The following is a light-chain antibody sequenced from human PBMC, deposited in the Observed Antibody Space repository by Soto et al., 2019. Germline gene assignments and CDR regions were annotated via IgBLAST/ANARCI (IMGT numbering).Light chain of an antibody. Sequence: QSVLTQPRSVSGSPGQSVTISCTGTSSDVGGYNYVSWYQQHPGKAPNLMIYDVSKRPSGVPDRFSGSKSGNTASLTISGLQAEDEADYYCCSYAGSYVFGTGTKLTVL. CDR1: SSDVGGYNY. V-gene: IGLV2-11*01. CDR2: DVS. J-gene: IGLJ1*01. CDR3: CSYAGSYV.